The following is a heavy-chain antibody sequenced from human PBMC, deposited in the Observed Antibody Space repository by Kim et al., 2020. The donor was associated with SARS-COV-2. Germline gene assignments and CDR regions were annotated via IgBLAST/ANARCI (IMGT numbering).Heavy chain of an antibody. Sequence: SETLSLTCAVYGGSFSGYYWSWIRQPPGKGLEWIGEINHSGSTNYNPSLKSRVTISVDTSKNQFSLKLSSVTAADTAVYYCASLGGVGTNYWGQGTLVTVSS. CDR3: ASLGGVGTNY. CDR1: GGSFSGYY. J-gene: IGHJ4*02. V-gene: IGHV4-34*01. D-gene: IGHD3-16*01. CDR2: INHSGST.